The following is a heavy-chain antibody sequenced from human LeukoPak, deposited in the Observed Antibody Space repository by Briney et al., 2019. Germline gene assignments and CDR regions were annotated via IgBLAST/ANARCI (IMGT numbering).Heavy chain of an antibody. CDR2: INTDGSST. Sequence: GGSLRLSCAASGFTFSSYWMHWVRQAPGKGLVWVSRINTDGSSTSYADSVKGRFTVSRDNAKNTLYLQMNSLRAEDTAVYYCARAAAAGTYHFDYWGQGTLVTVSS. V-gene: IGHV3-74*01. J-gene: IGHJ4*02. D-gene: IGHD6-13*01. CDR3: ARAAAAGTYHFDY. CDR1: GFTFSSYW.